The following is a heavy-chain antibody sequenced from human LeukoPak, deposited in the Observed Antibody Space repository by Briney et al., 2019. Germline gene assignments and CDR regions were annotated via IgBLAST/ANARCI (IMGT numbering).Heavy chain of an antibody. CDR3: ARGRSGHYFDY. CDR2: INSDGRGT. Sequence: GGSLRLSCAASGFTFSNFWMHWVRQAPGKGLVWVSRINSDGRGTSYADSVKGRVTISRDNAKKTLYLQMNSLRAEDTAVYYCARGRSGHYFDYWGQGTLFAVSS. D-gene: IGHD5-12*01. V-gene: IGHV3-74*01. CDR1: GFTFSNFW. J-gene: IGHJ4*02.